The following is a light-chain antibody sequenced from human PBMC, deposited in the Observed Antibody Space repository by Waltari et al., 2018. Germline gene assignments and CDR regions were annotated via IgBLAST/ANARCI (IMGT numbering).Light chain of an antibody. V-gene: IGKV3D-15*01. CDR2: GAS. CDR3: QQYNNWPPWT. Sequence: ETVLTQSPATLSVSPGEGATLSCRASQNINSNLAWYQQQPGQTPRLLIYGASTRAIGIPARFSGSGSGTEFTLTISSLQSEDFALYYCQQYNNWPPWTFGQGTKVEIK. J-gene: IGKJ1*01. CDR1: QNINSN.